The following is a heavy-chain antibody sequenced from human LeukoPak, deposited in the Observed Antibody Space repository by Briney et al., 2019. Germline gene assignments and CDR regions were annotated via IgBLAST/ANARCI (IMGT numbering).Heavy chain of an antibody. CDR2: ISAYNGNT. D-gene: IGHD2-2*01. CDR3: ARDCSSTSCFEWIDAFDI. V-gene: IGHV1-18*01. J-gene: IGHJ3*02. Sequence: ASVKVSCKASGYTFTSYGISWVQQAPGQGLEWMGWISAYNGNTNYAQKLQGRVTMTTDTSTSTAYMELRSLRSDDTAVYYCARDCSSTSCFEWIDAFDIWGQGTMVTVSS. CDR1: GYTFTSYG.